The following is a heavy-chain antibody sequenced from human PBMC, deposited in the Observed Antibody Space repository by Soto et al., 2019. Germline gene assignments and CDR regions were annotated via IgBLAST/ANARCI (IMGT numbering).Heavy chain of an antibody. D-gene: IGHD6-13*01. CDR1: GYTLTELS. CDR2: FDPEDGET. J-gene: IGHJ3*02. Sequence: GASVKVSCKVSGYTLTELSMHWVRQAPGKGLEWMGGFDPEDGETIYAQKFQGRVTMTEDTSTDTAYMELSSLRSEDTAVYYCATTPYSSSDAFDIWAKGQWSPSPQ. CDR3: ATTPYSSSDAFDI. V-gene: IGHV1-24*01.